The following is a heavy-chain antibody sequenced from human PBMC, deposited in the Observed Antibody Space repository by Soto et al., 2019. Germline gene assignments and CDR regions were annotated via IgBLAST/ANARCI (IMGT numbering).Heavy chain of an antibody. D-gene: IGHD3-10*01. CDR1: GFTFSLYS. Sequence: EVQLVESGGGLVQPGGSLRLSCAASGFTFSLYSMGWVCQAPGKGLEWVSYISRSSTGIHYADSVKGRFTISRDDATNSMHLQMNSLRDGDTAVYYCARAVTWGLDVWGQGTTVSSSS. CDR2: ISRSSTGI. J-gene: IGHJ6*02. V-gene: IGHV3-48*02. CDR3: ARAVTWGLDV.